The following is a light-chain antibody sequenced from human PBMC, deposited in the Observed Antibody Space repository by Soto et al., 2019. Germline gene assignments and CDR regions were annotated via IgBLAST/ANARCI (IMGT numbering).Light chain of an antibody. CDR1: SSNIGNNY. J-gene: IGLJ1*01. CDR3: GAWDSSLSAYV. V-gene: IGLV1-51*01. Sequence: QSALTQPPSVSAAPGQKVTISCSGSSSNIGNNYVSWYQQLPGTAPKLLIYDNNKRPSGIPDRFSGSKSGTSATLGITGLQTGDEADYYSGAWDSSLSAYVFGTGTKVTVL. CDR2: DNN.